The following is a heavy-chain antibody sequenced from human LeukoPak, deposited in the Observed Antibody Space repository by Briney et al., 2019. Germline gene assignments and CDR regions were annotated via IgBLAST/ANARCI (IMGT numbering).Heavy chain of an antibody. CDR2: ISGYNGNT. Sequence: GASVKVPCKTSGFTFTSYGISWVRQAPGQGLEWVGWISGYNGNTNYAQKFRDRLTMTTDTSTTTAYMELRSLRSDDTAVYYCAKDRSSSAREDWGQGTLVTVSS. V-gene: IGHV1-18*01. CDR3: AKDRSSSARED. CDR1: GFTFTSYG. J-gene: IGHJ4*02. D-gene: IGHD6-13*01.